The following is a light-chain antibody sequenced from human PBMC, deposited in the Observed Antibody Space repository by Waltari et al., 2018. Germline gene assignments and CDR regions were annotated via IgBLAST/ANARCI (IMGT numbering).Light chain of an antibody. CDR1: QIVSRY. V-gene: IGKV3-20*01. CDR2: DAS. Sequence: LVLTQPPATPSLSPGERATLSSRASQIVSRYLVWYQQKPGQAPRLLIYDASIRATGIPDRFSGSGSGTDFSLTISRLEPEEFAVYYCQKYGSLPATFGQGTKVEIK. CDR3: QKYGSLPAT. J-gene: IGKJ1*01.